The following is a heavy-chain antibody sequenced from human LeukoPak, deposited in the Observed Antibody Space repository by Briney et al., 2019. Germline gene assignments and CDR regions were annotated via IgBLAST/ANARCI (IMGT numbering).Heavy chain of an antibody. V-gene: IGHV1-2*02. CDR1: GYTFTGYY. CDR2: INPNSGGT. J-gene: IGHJ5*02. Sequence: ASVKVSCKASGYTFTGYYMHWVRQAPGQGLEWMGWINPNSGGTNYAQKFQGRVTMTRDTSISTAYMELSRLRSDDTAVYYCARASFWESPINWFDPWGQGTLVTVSS. D-gene: IGHD3-16*01. CDR3: ARASFWESPINWFDP.